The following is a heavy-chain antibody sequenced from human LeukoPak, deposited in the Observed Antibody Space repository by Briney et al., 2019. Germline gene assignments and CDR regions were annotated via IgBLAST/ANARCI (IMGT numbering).Heavy chain of an antibody. J-gene: IGHJ4*02. CDR1: GFTFSSYS. V-gene: IGHV3-21*04. CDR3: AKGDFWSGPRVGY. CDR2: ISSSSSYI. D-gene: IGHD3-3*01. Sequence: GGSLRLSCAASGFTFSSYSMNWVRQAPGKGLEWVSSISSSSSYIYYADSVKGRFTISRDNSKNTLYLQMNSLRAEDTAVYYCAKGDFWSGPRVGYWGQGTLVTVSS.